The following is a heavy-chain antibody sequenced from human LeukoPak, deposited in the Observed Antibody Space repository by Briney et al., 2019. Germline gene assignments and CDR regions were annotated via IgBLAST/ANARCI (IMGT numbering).Heavy chain of an antibody. V-gene: IGHV3-30-3*01. CDR2: ISYDGSNK. CDR1: GFTFSSYA. Sequence: GGSLRLSCAASGFTFSSYAMHWVRQAPGKGLEWVAVISYDGSNKYYADSVKGRFTISRDNSKNTLYLQMNSLRAEDTAVYYCAREASGFDYWGQGTLVTVSS. J-gene: IGHJ4*02. CDR3: AREASGFDY. D-gene: IGHD3-3*01.